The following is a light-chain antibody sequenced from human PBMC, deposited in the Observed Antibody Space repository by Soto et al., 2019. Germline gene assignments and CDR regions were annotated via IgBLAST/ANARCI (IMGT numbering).Light chain of an antibody. J-gene: IGKJ1*01. CDR2: AAS. CDR3: QQYNSWPRT. V-gene: IGKV3-15*01. Sequence: EIVMMQSPXTLSVSPGERATLSCRASQSVGSTYLAWYQQKPGQAPRLLIYAASTRATGIPARFSGSGSGAEFTLTISSLQSEDFAVYYCQQYNSWPRTFGQGTKVEI. CDR1: QSVGSTY.